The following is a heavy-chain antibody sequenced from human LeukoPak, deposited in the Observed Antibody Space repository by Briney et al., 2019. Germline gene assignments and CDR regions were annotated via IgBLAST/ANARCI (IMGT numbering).Heavy chain of an antibody. CDR1: GFTFSDYY. J-gene: IGHJ4*02. Sequence: GGSLRLPCAASGFTFSDYYMSWIRQAPGKGLEWVSYISSSGSTIYYADSVKGRFTIPRDNAKNSLYLQMNSLRAEDTAVYYCAREANGPRGTDFDYWGQGTLVTVSS. D-gene: IGHD2-8*01. V-gene: IGHV3-11*04. CDR3: AREANGPRGTDFDY. CDR2: ISSSGSTI.